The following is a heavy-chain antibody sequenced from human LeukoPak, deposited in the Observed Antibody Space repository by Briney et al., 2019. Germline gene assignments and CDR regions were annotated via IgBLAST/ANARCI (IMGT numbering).Heavy chain of an antibody. CDR1: GFNFANHA. Sequence: PGGSLRLSCAASGFNFANHAMSWVRQTAGKGLEWVSAISGGGDITYYADSVKGRFTISRDNSKDTLFLQMNSLRAEDTAVYYCATSTAGLPFSYWGQGTLVTVSS. J-gene: IGHJ4*02. V-gene: IGHV3-23*01. CDR3: ATSTAGLPFSY. D-gene: IGHD2-8*02. CDR2: ISGGGDIT.